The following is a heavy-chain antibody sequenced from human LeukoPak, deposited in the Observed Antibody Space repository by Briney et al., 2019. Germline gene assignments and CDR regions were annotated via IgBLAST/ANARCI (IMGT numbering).Heavy chain of an antibody. J-gene: IGHJ4*02. CDR1: AFTFSNYA. V-gene: IGHV3-23*01. D-gene: IGHD6-13*01. CDR3: AWILTAAGTRY. Sequence: GGSLRLSCAASAFTFSNYAMSWVCQAPGKGLEWVSAISGGGVSTYYADSVRGRFTISRDNSKNTLYLQMNSLRAEDTAVYYCAWILTAAGTRYWGQGTLVTVSS. CDR2: ISGGGVST.